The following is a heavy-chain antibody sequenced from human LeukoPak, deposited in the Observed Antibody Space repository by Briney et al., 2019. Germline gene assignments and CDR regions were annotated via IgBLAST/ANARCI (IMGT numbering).Heavy chain of an antibody. CDR3: ARNRFGELLIES. CDR2: TYYSGST. D-gene: IGHD3-10*01. CDR1: GGSIRSSYYY. V-gene: IGHV4-30-4*08. Sequence: SETLSLTCTVSGGSIRSSYYYWGWIRQPPGKGLEWIGYTYYSGSTYYNPSLKSRVTISVDTSKNQFSLKLSSVTAADTAVYYCARNRFGELLIESWGQGTLVTVSS. J-gene: IGHJ5*01.